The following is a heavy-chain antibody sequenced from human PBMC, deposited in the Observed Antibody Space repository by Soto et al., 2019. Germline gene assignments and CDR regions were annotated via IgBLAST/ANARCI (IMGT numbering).Heavy chain of an antibody. CDR3: AKVGGSSWFDAFDI. CDR2: ISGSGDNT. J-gene: IGHJ3*02. D-gene: IGHD6-13*01. V-gene: IGHV3-23*01. Sequence: EVQLLESGGGLVQPGGSLRLSCAASGFTFSSYAMSWVRQAPGKGLEWVSNISGSGDNTYYADSVKGRFTISRDNSKNTLYLQMNSLRAEDTAVYYGAKVGGSSWFDAFDIWGQGTVVTFAS. CDR1: GFTFSSYA.